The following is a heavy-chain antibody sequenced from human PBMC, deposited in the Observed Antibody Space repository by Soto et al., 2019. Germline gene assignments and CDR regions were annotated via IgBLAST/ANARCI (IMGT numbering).Heavy chain of an antibody. CDR2: IVVGSGNT. Sequence: SVRVSCKASGFTFTSSAVQWVRQARGQRLEWIGWIVVGSGNTNYAQKFQERVTITRDMSTSTAYMELSSLRSEDTAVYYCARENVAPPFTSVVVITGYDYWGQGTLVTVSS. D-gene: IGHD3-22*01. CDR3: ARENVAPPFTSVVVITGYDY. V-gene: IGHV1-58*01. CDR1: GFTFTSSA. J-gene: IGHJ4*02.